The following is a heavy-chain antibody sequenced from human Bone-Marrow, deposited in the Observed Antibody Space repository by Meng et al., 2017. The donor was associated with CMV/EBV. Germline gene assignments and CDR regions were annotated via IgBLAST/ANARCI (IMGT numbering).Heavy chain of an antibody. V-gene: IGHV3-21*04. CDR1: GFTFSSYS. J-gene: IGHJ3*02. D-gene: IGHD2-2*02. CDR3: AKLNGIVVVPAAIGAFDI. Sequence: GESLKISCAASGFTFSSYSMNWVRQAPGKGLEWVSSISSSSSYIYYADSVKGRFTISRDNSKNTLYLQMNSLRAEDTAVYYCAKLNGIVVVPAAIGAFDIWGQGTRVTVSS. CDR2: ISSSSSYI.